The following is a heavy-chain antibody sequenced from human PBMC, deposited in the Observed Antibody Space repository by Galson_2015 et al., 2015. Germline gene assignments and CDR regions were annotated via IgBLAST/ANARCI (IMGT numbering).Heavy chain of an antibody. D-gene: IGHD1-20*01. Sequence: QSGAEVKKPGESLKISCKGSGYSFTNNWIGWVRQMPGKGLEWMGIIYPGDSDTRYCPSFQGQVTISVDKSISTSYLQLSSLKASDTAMYYCARLTGRDEAFDTWGQGTVVSVSS. CDR1: GYSFTNNW. CDR3: ARLTGRDEAFDT. J-gene: IGHJ3*02. CDR2: IYPGDSDT. V-gene: IGHV5-51*01.